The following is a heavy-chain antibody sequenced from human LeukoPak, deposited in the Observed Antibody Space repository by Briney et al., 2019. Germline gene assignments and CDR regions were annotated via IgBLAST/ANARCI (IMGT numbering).Heavy chain of an antibody. CDR3: TTRTGIATAGIGF. J-gene: IGHJ4*02. CDR1: GFTLRNAW. Sequence: GGSLTLSCAPSGFTLRNAWMSWVAPAPGKRLEWVVRIKSKTEGGTTDYAALVKGRFTISRDDSKHTLYLQINSLTSEDTAVYFCTTRTGIATAGIGFWGQGTLVTV. V-gene: IGHV3-15*01. D-gene: IGHD6-13*01. CDR2: IKSKTEGGTT.